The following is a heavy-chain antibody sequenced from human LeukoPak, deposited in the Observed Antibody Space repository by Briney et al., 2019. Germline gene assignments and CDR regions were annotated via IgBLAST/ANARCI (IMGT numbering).Heavy chain of an antibody. J-gene: IGHJ4*02. CDR3: ARDHGSAYYRAPRH. CDR1: GYIFTNYY. D-gene: IGHD3-10*01. Sequence: GASVKVSCKASGYIFTNYYMHWVRQAPGQGLEWMGTINPSGGSTTYAQKFQGRVTMTRDTSTSTVYMELSSLRSEDTAVYYCARDHGSAYYRAPRHWGQGTLVTVPS. V-gene: IGHV1-46*01. CDR2: INPSGGST.